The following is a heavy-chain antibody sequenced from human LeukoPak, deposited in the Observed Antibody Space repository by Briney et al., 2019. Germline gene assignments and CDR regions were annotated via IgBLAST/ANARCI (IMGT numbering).Heavy chain of an antibody. CDR1: EFTFSSYG. CDR3: AKSLGYSYGTFDY. V-gene: IGHV3-23*01. CDR2: ISGSGGST. Sequence: GGSLRLSCAASEFTFSSYGMSWVRQAPGKGLEWVSTISGSGGSTYYADSVKGRFTISRDNSKNTLYLQMNSLRAEDTAVYYCAKSLGYSYGTFDYWGQGTLVTVSS. J-gene: IGHJ4*02. D-gene: IGHD5-18*01.